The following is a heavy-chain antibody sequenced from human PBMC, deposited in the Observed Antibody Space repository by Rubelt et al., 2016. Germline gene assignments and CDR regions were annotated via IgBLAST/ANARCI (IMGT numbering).Heavy chain of an antibody. D-gene: IGHD6-6*01. Sequence: QVQLQESGPGLVKPSETLSLTCTVSGYSISSGYYWGWIRQPPGKGLEWIGCINHSGSTYHNPSLKSRVTMSVDTSKNQFSLRLSSVTAADTAVYYCARRYISSGYFDYWGQGTLVTVSS. CDR3: ARRYISSGYFDY. CDR1: GYSISSGYY. J-gene: IGHJ4*02. CDR2: INHSGST. V-gene: IGHV4-38-2*02.